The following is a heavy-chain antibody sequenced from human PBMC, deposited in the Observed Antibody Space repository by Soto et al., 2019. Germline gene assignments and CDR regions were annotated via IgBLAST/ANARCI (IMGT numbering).Heavy chain of an antibody. V-gene: IGHV1-69*01. J-gene: IGHJ6*02. CDR2: IIPIFGTA. CDR1: GGTFSSYA. Sequence: QVQLVQSGAEVKKTGSSVNVSCKASGGTFSSYAISWVRPAPGQGLEWMGGIIPIFGTANYAQKFQGRVTITADESTIPAYMELSSRRSEDTAVYYCARAVVPAAPQYYYYYGMDVWGQGTTVTVSS. CDR3: ARAVVPAAPQYYYYYGMDV. D-gene: IGHD2-2*01.